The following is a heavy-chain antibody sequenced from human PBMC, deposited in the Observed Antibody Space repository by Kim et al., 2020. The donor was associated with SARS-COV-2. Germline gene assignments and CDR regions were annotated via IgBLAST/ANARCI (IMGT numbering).Heavy chain of an antibody. D-gene: IGHD6-19*01. Sequence: ASVKVSCKTSGYTFIDHYIHWVRQAPGQGLEWMGWINPSNGDTKSAQKFQGRVTVTREASITTGYLELTRLTSDDTAMYYCARDPGRGWNLDCWGQGTLVTVSS. J-gene: IGHJ4*02. V-gene: IGHV1-2*02. CDR1: GYTFIDHY. CDR2: INPSNGDT. CDR3: ARDPGRGWNLDC.